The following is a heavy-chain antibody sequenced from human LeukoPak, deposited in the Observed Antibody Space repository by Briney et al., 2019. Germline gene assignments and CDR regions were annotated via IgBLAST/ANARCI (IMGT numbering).Heavy chain of an antibody. J-gene: IGHJ5*02. Sequence: GASVKVSCKASGGTFSSYAISWVRQAPGQGLEWMGGIIPIFGTANYAQKFQGRVTITTDESTSTAYMALSSLRSEDTAVYYCARVLTYDFWSGYQGSYNWFDPWGQGTLVTVSS. V-gene: IGHV1-69*05. CDR3: ARVLTYDFWSGYQGSYNWFDP. D-gene: IGHD3-3*01. CDR1: GGTFSSYA. CDR2: IIPIFGTA.